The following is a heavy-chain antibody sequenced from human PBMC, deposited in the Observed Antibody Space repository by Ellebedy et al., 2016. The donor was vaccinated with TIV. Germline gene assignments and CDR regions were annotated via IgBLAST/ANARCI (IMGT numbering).Heavy chain of an antibody. Sequence: GESLKISCAASGFTFSTYSMYWVRQAPGKGLEWVSSISGSSSHIYYADSVNGRFTISRDNAQTSLYLQMNSLRAEDTAVYYCAKTWELLIDYWGQGTLVTVSS. CDR3: AKTWELLIDY. J-gene: IGHJ4*02. CDR1: GFTFSTYS. CDR2: ISGSSSHI. V-gene: IGHV3-21*04. D-gene: IGHD1-26*01.